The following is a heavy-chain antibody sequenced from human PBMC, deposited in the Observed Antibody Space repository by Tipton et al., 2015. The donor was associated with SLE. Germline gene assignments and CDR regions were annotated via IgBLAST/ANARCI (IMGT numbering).Heavy chain of an antibody. D-gene: IGHD1-14*01. CDR3: ARKPLKANAFAI. CDR1: GGSICSYY. Sequence: TLSLPCTVSGGSICSYYWGWIRQPPGKGLEWIGYIYYSGSTNYNPSLKGRVTISVDTYKNQVSLKLSYVTAAGPAVYYCARKPLKANAFAICGQVTIVTVSS. CDR2: IYYSGST. V-gene: IGHV4-59*01. J-gene: IGHJ3*02.